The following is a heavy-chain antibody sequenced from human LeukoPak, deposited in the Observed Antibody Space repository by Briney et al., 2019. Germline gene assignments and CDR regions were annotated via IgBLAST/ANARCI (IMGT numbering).Heavy chain of an antibody. V-gene: IGHV4-34*01. J-gene: IGHJ6*02. CDR3: ARGYRYYDFWSGPYGMDV. CDR2: INHSGSI. D-gene: IGHD3-3*01. Sequence: SETLSLTCAVYGGSFSGYYWSWIRQPPGKGLEWIGEINHSGSINYNPSLKSRVTISVDMSKDQFSLKLSSVTAADTAVYYCARGYRYYDFWSGPYGMDVWGQGTTVTVSS. CDR1: GGSFSGYY.